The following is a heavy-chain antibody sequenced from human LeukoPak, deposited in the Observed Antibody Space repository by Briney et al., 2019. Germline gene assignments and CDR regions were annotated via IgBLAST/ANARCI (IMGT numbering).Heavy chain of an antibody. J-gene: IGHJ4*02. Sequence: SETLSLTCAVYGGSFSGYYWSWIRQPPGKGLEWIGEINHSGSTNYNPSLKSRVTISVDTSKNQFSLKLSSVTAADTAVYYRARGDFWSGYCQLDYWGQGTLVTVSS. V-gene: IGHV4-34*01. CDR3: ARGDFWSGYCQLDY. CDR1: GGSFSGYY. CDR2: INHSGST. D-gene: IGHD3-3*01.